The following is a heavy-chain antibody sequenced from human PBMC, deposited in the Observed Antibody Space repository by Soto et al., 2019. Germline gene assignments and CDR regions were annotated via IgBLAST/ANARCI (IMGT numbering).Heavy chain of an antibody. CDR2: IYYSGST. CDR3: ARDTLNTGGGQLWPNYGSGYYYGMDV. D-gene: IGHD5-18*01. V-gene: IGHV4-59*01. J-gene: IGHJ6*02. Sequence: NPSETLSLTCTVSGGSISSYYWSWIRQPPGKGPEWIGYIYYSGSTNYNPSLKSRVTISVDTSKNQFSLKLSSVTAADTAVYYCARDTLNTGGGQLWPNYGSGYYYGMDVWGQGTTVTVSS. CDR1: GGSISSYY.